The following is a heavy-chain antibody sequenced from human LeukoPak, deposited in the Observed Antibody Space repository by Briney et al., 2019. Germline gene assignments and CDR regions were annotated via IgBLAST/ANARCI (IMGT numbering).Heavy chain of an antibody. CDR1: GFTVSSNY. CDR3: ARDNIIHYDSSGYNYGMDV. J-gene: IGHJ6*02. Sequence: GGSLRLSCVAFGFTVSSNYMSWVRQAPGKGLEGVSVIYSGGSTYYADSVKGRFTISRDNSKNTLYLQMNSLRAEDTAVYYCARDNIIHYDSSGYNYGMDVWGQGTTVTVSS. CDR2: IYSGGST. D-gene: IGHD3-22*01. V-gene: IGHV3-53*01.